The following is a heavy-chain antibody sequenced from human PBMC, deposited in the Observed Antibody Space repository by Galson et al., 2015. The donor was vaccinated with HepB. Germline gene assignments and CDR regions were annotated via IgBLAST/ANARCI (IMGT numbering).Heavy chain of an antibody. CDR2: ISARGDKT. Sequence: SLRLSCAASGFTFSRCAMRWVRQAPKKGLEWVSDISARGDKTTYADSVKGRFVISRDNSKNTVLLQLNSLRVEDTAVYYCAKDGVMVAANPYHFHYWGQGTLVTVSS. CDR1: GFTFSRCA. CDR3: AKDGVMVAANPYHFHY. D-gene: IGHD2-15*01. J-gene: IGHJ4*02. V-gene: IGHV3-23*01.